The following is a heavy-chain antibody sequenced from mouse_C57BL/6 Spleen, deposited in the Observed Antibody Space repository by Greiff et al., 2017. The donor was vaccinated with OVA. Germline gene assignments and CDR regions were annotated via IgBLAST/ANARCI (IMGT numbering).Heavy chain of an antibody. Sequence: EVKLMESGPELVKPGASVKMSCKASGYTFTDYNMHWVKQSHGKSLEWIGYINPNNGGTSYNQKFKGKATLTVNKSSSTAYMELRSLTSEDSAVYYCAGITTVVATDYFDYWGQGTTLTVSS. CDR2: INPNNGGT. V-gene: IGHV1-22*01. D-gene: IGHD1-1*01. J-gene: IGHJ2*01. CDR1: GYTFTDYN. CDR3: AGITTVVATDYFDY.